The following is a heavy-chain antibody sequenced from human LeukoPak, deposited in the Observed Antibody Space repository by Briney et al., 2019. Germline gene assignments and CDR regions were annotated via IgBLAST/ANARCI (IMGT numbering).Heavy chain of an antibody. CDR3: ARVSYDSSGYYSYFDY. V-gene: IGHV3-33*01. Sequence: GGSLRLSCAASGFTFSSYGMHWVRQAPGKGLEWVAVIWYDGSNKYYADSVKGRFTISRDNSKNTLYLQMSSLRAEDTAVYYCARVSYDSSGYYSYFDYWGQGTLVTVSS. J-gene: IGHJ4*02. D-gene: IGHD3-22*01. CDR2: IWYDGSNK. CDR1: GFTFSSYG.